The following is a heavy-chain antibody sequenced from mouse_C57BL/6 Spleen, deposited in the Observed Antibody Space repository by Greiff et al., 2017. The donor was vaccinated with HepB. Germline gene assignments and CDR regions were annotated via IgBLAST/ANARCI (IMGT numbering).Heavy chain of an antibody. V-gene: IGHV1-19*01. CDR2: INPYNGGT. J-gene: IGHJ4*01. CDR1: GYTFTDYY. D-gene: IGHD1-1*01. CDR3: ARDYGSLYYAMDY. Sequence: EVQLQQSGPVLVKPGASVKMSCKASGYTFTDYYMNWVKQSHGKSLEWIGVINPYNGGTSYNQKFKGKATLTVDKSSSTAYMELNSLTSEDSAVYYCARDYGSLYYAMDYWGQGTSVTVSS.